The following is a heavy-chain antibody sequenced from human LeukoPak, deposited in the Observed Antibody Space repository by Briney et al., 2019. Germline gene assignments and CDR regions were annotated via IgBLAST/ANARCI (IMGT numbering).Heavy chain of an antibody. J-gene: IGHJ4*02. Sequence: ASVKVSCKASGYTVTDYYMHWVRQAPGQGLEWMGWINPNSGGTDYAQKFQGRVTMTRDTSISTAYMELSRLRSDDTAVYYCATDYGDYESGYWGQGTLVTVSS. CDR3: ATDYGDYESGY. D-gene: IGHD4-17*01. V-gene: IGHV1-2*02. CDR1: GYTVTDYY. CDR2: INPNSGGT.